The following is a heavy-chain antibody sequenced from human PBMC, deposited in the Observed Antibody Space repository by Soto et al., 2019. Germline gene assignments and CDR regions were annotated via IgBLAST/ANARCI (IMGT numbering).Heavy chain of an antibody. D-gene: IGHD1-7*01. Sequence: PSETLSLTCTVSGGSISSSSYYWGWIRQPPGKGLEWIGSIYYSGSTYYNPSLKSRVTISVDTSKNQFSLKLSSVTAADTAVYYCARASESKLYYYYYYMDVWGKGTTVTVSS. CDR1: GGSISSSSYY. V-gene: IGHV4-39*07. CDR3: ARASESKLYYYYYYMDV. J-gene: IGHJ6*03. CDR2: IYYSGST.